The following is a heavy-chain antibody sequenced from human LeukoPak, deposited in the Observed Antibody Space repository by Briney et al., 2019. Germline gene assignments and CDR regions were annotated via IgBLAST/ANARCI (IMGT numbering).Heavy chain of an antibody. CDR1: GYTFTSYY. D-gene: IGHD2-2*01. J-gene: IGHJ6*02. Sequence: ASVKVSCKTSGYTFTSYYIHWVRQAPGQGLEWMGIINPSGGSTSYAQKFQGRVTITADESTSTAYMELSSLRSEDSAVYYCASSDIVVVPASGSSRRRYYYYYGMDVWGQGTTVTVSS. CDR3: ASSDIVVVPASGSSRRRYYYYYGMDV. CDR2: INPSGGST. V-gene: IGHV1-46*01.